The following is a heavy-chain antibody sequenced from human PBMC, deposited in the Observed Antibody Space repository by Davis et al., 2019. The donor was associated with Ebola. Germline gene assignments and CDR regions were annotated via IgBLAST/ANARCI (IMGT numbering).Heavy chain of an antibody. D-gene: IGHD3-22*01. J-gene: IGHJ4*02. CDR3: TWRGNSREFDY. Sequence: GESLKISCSASGFIFSTYVMSWVRQAPGKGLEWVSTYGTIGDTYYADSVKGRFTVSRDNAVHSLFLQMNSLRADDTAIYYCTWRGNSREFDYWGKGTQVTVTS. CDR1: GFIFSTYV. CDR2: GTIGDT. V-gene: IGHV3-23*01.